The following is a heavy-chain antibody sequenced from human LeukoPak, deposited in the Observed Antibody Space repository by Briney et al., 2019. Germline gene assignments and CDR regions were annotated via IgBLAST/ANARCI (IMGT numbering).Heavy chain of an antibody. CDR2: IKQDGSER. Sequence: PGGSLRLSCAASGFTFSSYWMSWVRQAPGKGLEWVANIKQDGSERYYVDSVKGRFTISRDNAKNSLYLQMNSLRAEDTAVYYCARPGNLIYFDYWGQGTLVTVSS. CDR1: GFTFSSYW. J-gene: IGHJ4*02. V-gene: IGHV3-7*01. D-gene: IGHD3-10*01. CDR3: ARPGNLIYFDY.